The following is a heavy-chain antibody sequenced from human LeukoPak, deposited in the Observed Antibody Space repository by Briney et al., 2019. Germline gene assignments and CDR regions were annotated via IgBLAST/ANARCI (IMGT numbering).Heavy chain of an antibody. CDR3: ARDRGTTVTTYWFDP. CDR1: GYTFTGYY. D-gene: IGHD4-17*01. CDR2: INPNSGGT. J-gene: IGHJ5*02. Sequence: ASVKVSCKASGYTFTGYYMHWVRQAPGQGLEWMGWINPNSGGTNYAQKFQGRVTMTRDTSISTAYMELSRLRSGDTAVYYCARDRGTTVTTYWFDPWGQGTLVTVSS. V-gene: IGHV1-2*02.